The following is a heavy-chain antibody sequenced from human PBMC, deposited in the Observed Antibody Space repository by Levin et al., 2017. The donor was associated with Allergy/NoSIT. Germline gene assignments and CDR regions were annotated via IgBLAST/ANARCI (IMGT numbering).Heavy chain of an antibody. CDR2: ISPNSGGT. D-gene: IGHD3-10*01. CDR1: GYTFTRYN. Sequence: EASVKVSCKASGYTFTRYNIHWVRQAPGQGLEWMGWISPNSGGTTYAQKFQGRVTLTRDTSISTAYMELSSLRSDDTALYYCASGSGSSWFDPWGQGTLVTVSS. V-gene: IGHV1-2*02. J-gene: IGHJ5*02. CDR3: ASGSGSSWFDP.